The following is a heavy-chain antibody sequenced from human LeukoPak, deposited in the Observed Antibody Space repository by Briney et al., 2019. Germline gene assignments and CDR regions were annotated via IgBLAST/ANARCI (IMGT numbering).Heavy chain of an antibody. D-gene: IGHD5-24*01. CDR3: ARGGGYRSLDV. V-gene: IGHV4-61*02. CDR2: IYTSGST. Sequence: SQTLSLTCTVSGGSISSGSYYWSWIRQPAGKGLEWIGRIYTSGSTNYNPSLKSRVTISVDTSKNQFSLKLSSVTAADTAVYYCARGGGYRSLDVWGKETTVTVSS. CDR1: GGSISSGSYY. J-gene: IGHJ6*04.